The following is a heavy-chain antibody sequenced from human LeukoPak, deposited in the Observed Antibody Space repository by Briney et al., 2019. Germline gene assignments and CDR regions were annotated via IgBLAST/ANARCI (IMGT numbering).Heavy chain of an antibody. V-gene: IGHV4-59*02. D-gene: IGHD1-1*01. J-gene: IGHJ6*03. CDR2: IDYSGST. Sequence: KPSETLSLTCTVPGGSVRPYFWNWIRQSPGKGLEWLAFIDYSGSTSYNPSLNSRATISTDTSKSQFSLRLSSVTAADTAVHYCARGSGTTGTIYMDVWGKGITVTVSS. CDR3: ARGSGTTGTIYMDV. CDR1: GGSVRPYF.